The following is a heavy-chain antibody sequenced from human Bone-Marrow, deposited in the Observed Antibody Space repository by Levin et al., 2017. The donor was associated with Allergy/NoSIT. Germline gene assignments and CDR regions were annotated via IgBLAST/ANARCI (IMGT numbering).Heavy chain of an antibody. D-gene: IGHD1-26*01. CDR3: AREGRSGGYYSAKYFDY. CDR1: GFTSSGNY. J-gene: IGHJ4*02. Sequence: GGSLRLSCAASGFTSSGNYVSGVRQAPGKGLEWFSVMYIVGSTYYADSVKGRFTISRDNSKTTLSLQMNSLRPVDTALYFCAREGRSGGYYSAKYFDYWGQGTLVTVSS. CDR2: MYIVGST. V-gene: IGHV3-66*01.